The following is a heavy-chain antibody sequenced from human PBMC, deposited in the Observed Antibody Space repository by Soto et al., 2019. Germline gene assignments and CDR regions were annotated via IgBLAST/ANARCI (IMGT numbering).Heavy chain of an antibody. Sequence: GGSLRLSCAASGFTFSSYGMHWVRQAPGKGLEWVAVISYDGSNKYYADSVKGRFTISRDNSKNTLYLQMNSLRAEDTAVYYCAKEVGRIAVAGTDSYFDYWGQGTLVTVSS. V-gene: IGHV3-30*18. J-gene: IGHJ4*02. CDR2: ISYDGSNK. D-gene: IGHD6-19*01. CDR1: GFTFSSYG. CDR3: AKEVGRIAVAGTDSYFDY.